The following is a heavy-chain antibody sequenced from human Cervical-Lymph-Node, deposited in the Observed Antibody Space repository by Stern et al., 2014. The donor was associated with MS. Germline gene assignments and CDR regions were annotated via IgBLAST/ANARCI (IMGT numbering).Heavy chain of an antibody. CDR1: GGSLSSGDYY. Sequence: QVKLQESGPGLVKPSQTLSLTCTVSGGSLSSGDYYWSWIRQPPGKGLEWIGYIYYSGSTYYNPSLKSRVTRSVDTSKNQFSLKLSSVTAADTAVYYCASANCSSTSCPNWFDPWGQGTLVTVSS. CDR2: IYYSGST. CDR3: ASANCSSTSCPNWFDP. V-gene: IGHV4-30-4*01. D-gene: IGHD2-2*01. J-gene: IGHJ5*02.